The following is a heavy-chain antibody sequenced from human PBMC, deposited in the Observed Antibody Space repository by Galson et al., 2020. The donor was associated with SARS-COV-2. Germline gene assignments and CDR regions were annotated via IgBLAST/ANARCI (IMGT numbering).Heavy chain of an antibody. CDR3: GRLAADSIQGRRWWETTDYESYGIDV. CDR1: GVSITNFY. J-gene: IGHJ6*02. V-gene: IGHV4-59*08. Sequence: ASETLSLTCSVSGVSITNFYWTWIRQPPGKGLEWIGSFYSSGHSSYNPSLHSRVTISLDTYNNQFSLRLTSVAAADTAIYYCGRLAADSIQGRRWWETTDYESYGIDVWGRGTTVTVSS. CDR2: FYSSGHS. D-gene: IGHD3-16*01.